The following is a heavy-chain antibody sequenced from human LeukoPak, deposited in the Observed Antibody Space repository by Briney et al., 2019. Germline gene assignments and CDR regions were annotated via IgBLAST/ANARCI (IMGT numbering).Heavy chain of an antibody. D-gene: IGHD3-10*01. CDR1: GYTLTELS. V-gene: IGHV1-24*01. Sequence: ASVKVSCKVSGYTLTELSMHWVRQAPGKGLEWMGGFDPEDGETIYAQKFQGRVTMTEDTSTDTAYMELSSPRSEDTAVYYCATGGRGSGSYYFDYWGQGTLVTVSS. CDR3: ATGGRGSGSYYFDY. J-gene: IGHJ4*02. CDR2: FDPEDGET.